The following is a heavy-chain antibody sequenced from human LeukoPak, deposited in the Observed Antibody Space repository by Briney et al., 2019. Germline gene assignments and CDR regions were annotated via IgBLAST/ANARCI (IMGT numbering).Heavy chain of an antibody. CDR3: ARNQRRLDY. CDR1: GFTLSSYW. V-gene: IGHV3-7*01. D-gene: IGHD1-14*01. Sequence: QTGGPRRLPLQASGFTLSSYWMTGFAQAPGRGLEWVANIKQDGSEKYYVDSVKGRFTISRDNAKNSLYLQVNSLRAEDTAVYYCARNQRRLDYWGQGTLVTVSS. J-gene: IGHJ4*02. CDR2: IKQDGSEK.